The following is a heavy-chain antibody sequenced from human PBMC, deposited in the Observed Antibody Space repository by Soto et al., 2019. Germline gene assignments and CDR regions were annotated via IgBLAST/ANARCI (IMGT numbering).Heavy chain of an antibody. J-gene: IGHJ4*02. D-gene: IGHD3-3*02. V-gene: IGHV3-30-3*01. CDR3: AREISRPQFFDY. Sequence: GGSLRLSCTASGFTFSSYAMHWARQTPGKGLEWVAVTSHDETTKYYADFAKGRFTISRDNSKNTLYLQMNSLRDEDTAVYYCAREISRPQFFDYWGQGTLVTVSS. CDR1: GFTFSSYA. CDR2: TSHDETTK.